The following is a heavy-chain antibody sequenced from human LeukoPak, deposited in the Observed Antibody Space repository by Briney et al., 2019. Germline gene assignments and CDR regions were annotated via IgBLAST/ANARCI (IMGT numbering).Heavy chain of an antibody. V-gene: IGHV3-30*04. Sequence: GGSLRLSCAASGFTFSTYAMHWARQAPGKGPEWVAVISYDGRNKYYADSVKGRFTISRDNSKNTLYLQMDSLRAEDTAMYYCARSLGGGDWYFDYWGQGTLVTVSS. CDR1: GFTFSTYA. D-gene: IGHD2-21*01. CDR2: ISYDGRNK. J-gene: IGHJ4*02. CDR3: ARSLGGGDWYFDY.